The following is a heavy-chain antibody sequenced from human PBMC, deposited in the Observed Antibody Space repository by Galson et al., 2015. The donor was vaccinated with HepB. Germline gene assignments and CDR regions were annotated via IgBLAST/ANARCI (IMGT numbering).Heavy chain of an antibody. CDR2: ISYHGSIK. Sequence: SLRLSCAASGFTSSRYGMHLGRQASGTRLVCPTVISYHGSIKEYADSVKGRFTISRDKSKNTLYLQMNSLRAEDTAVYYCAKWGCSSTTCYDLVGMDVWGQGTTVTVSS. D-gene: IGHD2-2*01. V-gene: IGHV3-30*18. CDR3: AKWGCSSTTCYDLVGMDV. J-gene: IGHJ6*02. CDR1: GFTSSRYG.